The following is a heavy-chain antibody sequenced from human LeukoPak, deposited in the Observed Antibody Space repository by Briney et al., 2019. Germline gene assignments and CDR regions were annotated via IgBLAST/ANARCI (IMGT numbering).Heavy chain of an antibody. CDR2: FDPEDGET. CDR3: ATALNGAYYVDV. V-gene: IGHV1-24*01. CDR1: GYTLTELS. J-gene: IGHJ6*03. Sequence: ASVKVSCKVSGYTLTELSMHWVRQAPGKGLEWMGGFDPEDGETIYAQKSQGRVTMTEDTSTDTAYMELSSLRSEDTAVYYCATALNGAYYVDVWGKGTTVTISS. D-gene: IGHD2-8*01.